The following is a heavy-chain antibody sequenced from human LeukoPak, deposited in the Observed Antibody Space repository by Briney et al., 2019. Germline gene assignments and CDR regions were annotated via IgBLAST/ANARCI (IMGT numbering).Heavy chain of an antibody. D-gene: IGHD6-13*01. CDR3: AKDSLEAAGNWDS. J-gene: IGHJ4*02. V-gene: IGHV3-74*01. CDR1: GFTFSSYW. Sequence: GGSLRLSCAASGFTFSSYWMHWVRQAPGKGLVWVSRINSDGSSTSYADSVKGRFTISRDNSKNSLYLQMNSLRTEDTALYYCAKDSLEAAGNWDSWGQGTLVTVSS. CDR2: INSDGSST.